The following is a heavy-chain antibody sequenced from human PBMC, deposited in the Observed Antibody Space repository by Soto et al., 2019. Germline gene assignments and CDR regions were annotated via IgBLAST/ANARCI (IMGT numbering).Heavy chain of an antibody. CDR2: LYHSGIS. J-gene: IGHJ4*02. V-gene: IGHV4-38-2*01. D-gene: IGHD6-6*01. CDR3: ARYSSSYFDY. CDR1: GYSISSGYY. Sequence: PSETLSLTCAVSGYSISSGYYWGWIRQPPGKGLEWIGYLYHSGISDYNPSLKSRVTISVDTSKNQFSLKVRSVTAADTAVYYCARYSSSYFDYWGQGSLVTVSS.